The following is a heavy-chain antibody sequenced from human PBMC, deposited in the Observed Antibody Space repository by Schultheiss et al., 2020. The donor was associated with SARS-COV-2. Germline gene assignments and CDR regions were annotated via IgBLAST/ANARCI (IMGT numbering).Heavy chain of an antibody. CDR1: GFTFSSYA. Sequence: GGSLRLSCAASGFTFSSYAMHWVRQAPGKGLEWVAVISYDGSNKYYADSVKGRFTISRDNSKNTLYLQMNSLRAEDTAVYYCARDPGDSYYMDVWGKGTTVTVSS. V-gene: IGHV3-30*01. CDR2: ISYDGSNK. D-gene: IGHD7-27*01. CDR3: ARDPGDSYYMDV. J-gene: IGHJ6*03.